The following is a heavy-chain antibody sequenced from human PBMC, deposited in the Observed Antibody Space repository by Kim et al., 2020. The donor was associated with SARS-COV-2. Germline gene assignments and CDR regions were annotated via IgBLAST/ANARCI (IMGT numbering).Heavy chain of an antibody. V-gene: IGHV3-48*03. J-gene: IGHJ6*02. CDR2: ISSSGSTI. D-gene: IGHD3-3*01. CDR1: GFTFSSYE. CDR3: ARDRVGREGGGPLLFLEEGGMDV. Sequence: GGSLRLSCAASGFTFSSYEMNWVRQAPGKGLEWVSYISSSGSTIYYADSVKGRFTISRDNAKNSLYLQMNSLRAEDTAVYYCARDRVGREGGGPLLFLEEGGMDVWGQGTTVTVSS.